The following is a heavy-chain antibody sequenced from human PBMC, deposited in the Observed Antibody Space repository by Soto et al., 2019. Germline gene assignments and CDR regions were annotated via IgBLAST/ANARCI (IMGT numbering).Heavy chain of an antibody. CDR1: GGSVSSGVFS. CDR2: ISHGGSP. CDR3: DRGHYYYAMDV. J-gene: IGHJ6*02. V-gene: IGHV4-30-2*01. Sequence: PSDTLSLTCAVAGGSVSSGVFSWNWIRQPPGQGLEWIGYISHGGSPHYTPSLRSRVSISVDRSTNVISLNLTSMTPADTAVYFCDRGHYYYAMDVWGQGTTVTVSS.